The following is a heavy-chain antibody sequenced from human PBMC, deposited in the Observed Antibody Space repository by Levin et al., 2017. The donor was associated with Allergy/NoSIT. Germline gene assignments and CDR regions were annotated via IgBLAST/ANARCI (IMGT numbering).Heavy chain of an antibody. D-gene: IGHD3-3*01. J-gene: IGHJ6*02. Sequence: AASVKVSCKASGGTFSSYAISWVRQAPGQGLEWMGGIIPIFGTANYAQKFQGRVTITADESTSTAYMELSSLRSEDTAVYYCAFGRITIFGNGAYYYYGMDGWGQGTTVTVSS. CDR2: IIPIFGTA. CDR1: GGTFSSYA. V-gene: IGHV1-69*13. CDR3: AFGRITIFGNGAYYYYGMDG.